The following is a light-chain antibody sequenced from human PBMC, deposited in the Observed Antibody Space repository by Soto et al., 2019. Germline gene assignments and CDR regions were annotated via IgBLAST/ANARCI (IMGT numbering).Light chain of an antibody. Sequence: ILMTQTPLSLSIIPGQTASISCKSSQSLLHSDGKTYFYWYVQKAGQAPQPLIYEVSNRFSGVPERFSGSGPRTDFTLKISRVEADDVGIYYCMQAIDIPWTFGQGTKVEIK. CDR1: QSLLHSDGKTY. V-gene: IGKV2-29*03. J-gene: IGKJ1*01. CDR3: MQAIDIPWT. CDR2: EVS.